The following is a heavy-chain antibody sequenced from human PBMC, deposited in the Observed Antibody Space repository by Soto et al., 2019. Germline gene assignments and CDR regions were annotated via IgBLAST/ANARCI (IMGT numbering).Heavy chain of an antibody. V-gene: IGHV3-23*01. D-gene: IGHD3-10*01. CDR2: ISNSGGTI. Sequence: TGGSLRLSCAASGFTFSTYAMSWVRQAPGKGLEWVSAISNSGGTIYYADSVQGRFTISRDNSMNTLFLQMHSLRIEDTAVYYCAHPRGFGVFDAYDIWGQGTMVTVSS. J-gene: IGHJ3*02. CDR1: GFTFSTYA. CDR3: AHPRGFGVFDAYDI.